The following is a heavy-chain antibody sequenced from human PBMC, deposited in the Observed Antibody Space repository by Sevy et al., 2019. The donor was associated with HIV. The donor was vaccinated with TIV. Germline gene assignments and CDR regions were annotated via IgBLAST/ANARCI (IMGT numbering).Heavy chain of an antibody. J-gene: IGHJ3*02. V-gene: IGHV4-59*01. CDR2: FYHSGST. CDR1: AGSISSYY. Sequence: SETLSLTCTVSAGSISSYYWSWIRQPPGKGLEWIGYFYHSGSTNYNPSLKSRFSISVDTSKNQFSLKLSSVTAADTAMYYCASNVGGNDAFDIWGQGTMVTVSS. CDR3: ASNVGGNDAFDI. D-gene: IGHD3-16*01.